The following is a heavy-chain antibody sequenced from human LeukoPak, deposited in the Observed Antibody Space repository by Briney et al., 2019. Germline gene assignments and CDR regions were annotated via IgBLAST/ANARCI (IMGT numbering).Heavy chain of an antibody. CDR3: ARVRIAAAGTSPDYYYYGMDV. CDR1: GGSISSSNW. V-gene: IGHV4-4*02. CDR2: IYHSGST. Sequence: SETLSLTCAVSGGSISSSNWWSWVRQPPGKGLEWIGEIYHSGSTNYNPSLKSRVTIPVDKSKNQFSLKLSSVTAADTAVYYCARVRIAAAGTSPDYYYYGMDVWGKGTTVTVSS. D-gene: IGHD6-13*01. J-gene: IGHJ6*04.